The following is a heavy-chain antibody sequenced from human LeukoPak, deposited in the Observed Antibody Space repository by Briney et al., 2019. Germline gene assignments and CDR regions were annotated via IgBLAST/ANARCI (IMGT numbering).Heavy chain of an antibody. CDR3: ATVPGNSGGYDSRNWFDP. CDR1: GYTLTELS. J-gene: IGHJ5*02. V-gene: IGHV1-24*01. D-gene: IGHD3-22*01. CDR2: FDPEYGET. Sequence: PVASVKVSCKVSGYTLTELSMHWVRQAPGKGLEWMGGFDPEYGETIYAQKFQGRVTMTEDTSTDTAYMELSSLRSEDTAVYYCATVPGNSGGYDSRNWFDPWGQGTLVTVSS.